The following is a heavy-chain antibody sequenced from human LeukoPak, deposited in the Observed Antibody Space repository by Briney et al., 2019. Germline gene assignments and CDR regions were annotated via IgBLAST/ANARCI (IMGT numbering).Heavy chain of an antibody. D-gene: IGHD3-16*01. CDR2: INSDGSST. Sequence: GGSLRLSCAASGFTFSSYWMHWVRQAPGKGLVWVSGINSDGSSTSYADSVKGRFTISRDNAKNTLYLQMNSLRAEDTAVYYCAREGGGLVYYYYGMDVWGQGTTVTVSS. CDR3: AREGGGLVYYYYGMDV. V-gene: IGHV3-74*01. J-gene: IGHJ6*02. CDR1: GFTFSSYW.